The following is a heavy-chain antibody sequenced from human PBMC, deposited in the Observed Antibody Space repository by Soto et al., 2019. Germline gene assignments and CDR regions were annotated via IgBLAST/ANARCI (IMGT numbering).Heavy chain of an antibody. J-gene: IGHJ4*02. D-gene: IGHD3-16*02. CDR3: SKDLDGLQGLVDSSFCFDY. CDR1: GFTFNSYG. Sequence: QVQLVESGGGVVQPGRSLRLSCAASGFTFNSYGMHSVRQAPGKGLEWVAVISYDGSDKYYADSVKGRFTISRDNSKNTLYLQMNSLRAEDTAVYYCSKDLDGLQGLVDSSFCFDYWGQGTLVTVSS. V-gene: IGHV3-30*18. CDR2: ISYDGSDK.